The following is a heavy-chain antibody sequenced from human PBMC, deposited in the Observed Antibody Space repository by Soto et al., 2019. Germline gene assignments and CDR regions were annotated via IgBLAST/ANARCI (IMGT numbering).Heavy chain of an antibody. J-gene: IGHJ6*02. V-gene: IGHV4-59*01. D-gene: IGHD1-7*01. CDR3: AREGLITGTTYYYYGMAV. CDR1: GGSISSYY. Sequence: PSETLSLTCIVSGGSISSYYWSWIRQPPGKGLEWIGYISYSGSTNYNPSLKSRVSISVDTSKNQFSLKLSSVTAADTAVYYCAREGLITGTTYYYYGMAVWAQGTTVTVSS. CDR2: ISYSGST.